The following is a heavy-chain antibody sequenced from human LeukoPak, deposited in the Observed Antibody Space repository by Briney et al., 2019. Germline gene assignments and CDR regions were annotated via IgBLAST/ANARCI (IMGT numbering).Heavy chain of an antibody. V-gene: IGHV3-21*01. D-gene: IGHD3-3*01. CDR2: RSSGSRYI. CDR3: ARDRPTGASRLFVVQ. CDR1: GFTFSSYS. J-gene: IGHJ4*02. Sequence: GGSLRLSCAASGFTFSSYSMTWVCQAPGKGLERVSSRSSGSRYIYYADSVRGRFTISRDNAKNSLYLLMNSLRAEDTAVYYCARDRPTGASRLFVVQWGQGTLVTVSS.